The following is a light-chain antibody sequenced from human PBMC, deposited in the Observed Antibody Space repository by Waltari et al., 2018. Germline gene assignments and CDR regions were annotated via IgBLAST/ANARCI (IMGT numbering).Light chain of an antibody. CDR3: QQSYSVLWT. CDR2: GAS. CDR1: QSISTY. J-gene: IGKJ1*01. Sequence: DIQMTQSPSSLSASVGDRGTITCRASQSISTYLNWYQHRPGKAPRLLIFGASSLQIGVPSRFSGSGSGTDFTLTIDSLQPGDFATYYCQQSYSVLWTFGQGTKVDLK. V-gene: IGKV1-39*01.